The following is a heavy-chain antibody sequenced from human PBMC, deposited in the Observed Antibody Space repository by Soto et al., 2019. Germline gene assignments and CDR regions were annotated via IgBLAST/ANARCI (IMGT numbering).Heavy chain of an antibody. CDR3: ARGGIQLWLTPYYFDY. CDR2: INHSGST. D-gene: IGHD5-18*01. V-gene: IGHV4-34*01. J-gene: IGHJ4*02. CDR1: GGSFSGYY. Sequence: LSLTCAVYGGSFSGYYWSWIRQPPGKGLEWIGEINHSGSTNYNPSLKSRVTISVDTSKNQFSLKLSSVTAADTAAYYCARGGIQLWLTPYYFDYWGQGTLVTVS.